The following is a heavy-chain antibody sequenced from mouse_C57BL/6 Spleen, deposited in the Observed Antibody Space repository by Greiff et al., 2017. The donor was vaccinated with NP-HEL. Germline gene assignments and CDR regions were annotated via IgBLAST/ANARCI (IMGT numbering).Heavy chain of an antibody. V-gene: IGHV1-20*01. J-gene: IGHJ2*01. CDR3: AREGVENYFDY. CDR2: INPYNGDT. Sequence: VHVKQSGPELVKPGDSVKISCKASGYSFTGYFMNWVMQSHGKSLEWIGRINPYNGDTFYNQKFKGKATLTVDKSSSTAHMELRSLTSEDSAVYYCAREGVENYFDYWGQGTTLTVSS. CDR1: GYSFTGYF.